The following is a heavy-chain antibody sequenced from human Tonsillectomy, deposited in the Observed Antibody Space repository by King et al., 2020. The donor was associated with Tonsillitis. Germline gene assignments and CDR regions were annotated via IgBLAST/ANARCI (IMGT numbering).Heavy chain of an antibody. CDR2: ISSGSDYI. CDR3: ARDELGYCSITTCPKGGYYGMDV. V-gene: IGHV3-21*01. Sequence: DVQLVESGGGLVKPGGSLRLSCAASGFTFSNSSLNWVRQAPGKGLEWVSSISSGSDYIYYADSVKGRFTISRDNSRNSVHLQMNSLRAEDTAVYFCARDELGYCSITTCPKGGYYGMDVWGQGTTVTVSS. J-gene: IGHJ6*02. D-gene: IGHD2-2*01. CDR1: GFTFSNSS.